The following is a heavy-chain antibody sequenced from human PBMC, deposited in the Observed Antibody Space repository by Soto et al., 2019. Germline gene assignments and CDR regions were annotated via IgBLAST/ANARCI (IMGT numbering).Heavy chain of an antibody. CDR3: ARGRHILTGYYRDLNYGMDV. V-gene: IGHV4-34*01. Sequence: SETLSLTCTVSGGSITSDYSYWSWIRQPPGKGLEWIGQINHSGSTNYNPSLKSRVTISVDTSKNQFSLKLSSVTAADTAVYYFARGRHILTGYYRDLNYGMDVWGQGTTVTVSS. D-gene: IGHD3-9*01. CDR2: INHSGST. J-gene: IGHJ6*02. CDR1: GGSITSDYSY.